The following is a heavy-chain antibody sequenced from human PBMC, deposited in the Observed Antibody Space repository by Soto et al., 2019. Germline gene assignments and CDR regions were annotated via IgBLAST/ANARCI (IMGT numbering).Heavy chain of an antibody. CDR3: ARGSGSSNYMDV. CDR2: MNPNSGNT. J-gene: IGHJ6*03. Sequence: ASVKVSCKASGYTFTSYDINWVRQATGQGLEWMGWMNPNSGNTGYAQKFQGRVTMTRNTSISTAYMELSSLRSEDTAVYYCARGSGSSNYMDVWGKVTTVTVSS. V-gene: IGHV1-8*01. CDR1: GYTFTSYD. D-gene: IGHD6-6*01.